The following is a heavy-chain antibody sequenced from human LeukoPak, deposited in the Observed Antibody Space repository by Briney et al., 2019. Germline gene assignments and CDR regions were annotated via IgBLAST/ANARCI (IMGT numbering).Heavy chain of an antibody. CDR1: GGSISSYY. J-gene: IGHJ4*02. CDR3: ARAICRDGYNCPPID. CDR2: IYYSGST. D-gene: IGHD5-24*01. Sequence: SETLSLTCTVSGGSISSYYWSWIRQPPGKGLEWIGYIYYSGSTKYNPSLKSRVTISVDTSKNQFSLKLSSVTAADTAVYYCARAICRDGYNCPPIDWGQGTLVTVSS. V-gene: IGHV4-59*01.